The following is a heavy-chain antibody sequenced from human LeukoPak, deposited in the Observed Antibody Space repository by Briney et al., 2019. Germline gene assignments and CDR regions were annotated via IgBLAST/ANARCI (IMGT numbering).Heavy chain of an antibody. J-gene: IGHJ4*02. CDR3: ASGYGDYSL. Sequence: SETLSLTCAVYGGSFSTYYWTWIRQPPGKGLEWIGYIYYSGRTNYNPSLKSRVTISIDTSKNQFSLKLRSVTAADTAVYYCASGYGDYSLWGQGTLVTVSS. V-gene: IGHV4-59*12. CDR2: IYYSGRT. D-gene: IGHD4-17*01. CDR1: GGSFSTYY.